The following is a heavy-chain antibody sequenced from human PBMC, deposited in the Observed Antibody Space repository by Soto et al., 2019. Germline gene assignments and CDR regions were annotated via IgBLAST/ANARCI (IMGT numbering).Heavy chain of an antibody. V-gene: IGHV3-23*01. CDR2: ISGSGGST. Sequence: GGSLSLSCTASGFTFSSYAMSWVRQAPGKGLEWVSAISGSGGSTYYADSVTGRFTISRDNSKNTLYLQMNSLRAEDTAVYYCAKIPDLTMILPIWGQGTLVTVSS. CDR1: GFTFSSYA. J-gene: IGHJ4*02. D-gene: IGHD3-22*01. CDR3: AKIPDLTMILPI.